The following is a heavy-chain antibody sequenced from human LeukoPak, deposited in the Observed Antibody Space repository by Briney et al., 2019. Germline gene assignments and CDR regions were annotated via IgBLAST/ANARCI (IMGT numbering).Heavy chain of an antibody. D-gene: IGHD3-10*01. J-gene: IGHJ3*02. CDR2: IWYDGSNK. CDR3: AKAYYLNRDAFDI. CDR1: GFTFSSYG. Sequence: GGSLRLSCAASGFTFSSYGMQWVRQAPGKGLEWVAVIWYDGSNKYYADSVKGRFTISRDNSKNTLYLQMNSLRAEDTAVYYCAKAYYLNRDAFDIWGQGTMVTVSS. V-gene: IGHV3-33*06.